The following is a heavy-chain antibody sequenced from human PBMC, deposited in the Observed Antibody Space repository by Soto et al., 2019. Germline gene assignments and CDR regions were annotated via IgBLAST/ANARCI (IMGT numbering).Heavy chain of an antibody. J-gene: IGHJ4*02. D-gene: IGHD6-19*01. CDR2: IYSNGNT. V-gene: IGHV4-4*08. CDR3: ARRYGSGFDY. CDR1: GCSIINSY. Sequence: SATLSLTCTVPGCSIINSYWSWIRQSPGKGLEWIGYIYSNGNTNYNPSLNSRLTISIDPSKNQFSLQLSSLSAADTAVYYCARRYGSGFDYWGQGTLVTVS.